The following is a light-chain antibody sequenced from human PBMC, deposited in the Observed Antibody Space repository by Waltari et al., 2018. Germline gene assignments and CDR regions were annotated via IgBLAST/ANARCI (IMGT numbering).Light chain of an antibody. CDR1: QDIRNW. J-gene: IGKJ3*01. Sequence: TCRASQDIRNWLAWYQQKPGKAPNLLIYATSSLQTGVPSRFSGSGSGTEFTLTISSLQPEGFATYYCQQANSFPITFGPGTKVDFK. CDR2: ATS. CDR3: QQANSFPIT. V-gene: IGKV1-12*01.